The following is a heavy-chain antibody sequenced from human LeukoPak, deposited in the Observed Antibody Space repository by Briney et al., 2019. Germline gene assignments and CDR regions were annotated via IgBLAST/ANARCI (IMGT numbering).Heavy chain of an antibody. D-gene: IGHD3-10*01. Sequence: KPSETLSLTCTVSGGSISSGDYYWSWTRQPPGKGLEWIGYIYYSESTYYNPSLKTLATKSVDTSKNQFSLKLSSVTAADTAVYYCARRGVTYYYGSGSHARDSDAFDIWGQGTMVTVSS. V-gene: IGHV4-30-4*01. J-gene: IGHJ3*02. CDR2: IYYSEST. CDR1: GGSISSGDYY. CDR3: ARRGVTYYYGSGSHARDSDAFDI.